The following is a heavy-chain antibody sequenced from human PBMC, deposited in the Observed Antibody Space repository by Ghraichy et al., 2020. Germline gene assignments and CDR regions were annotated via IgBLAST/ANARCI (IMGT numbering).Heavy chain of an antibody. CDR1: GGSISSSSYY. CDR2: IYYSGST. D-gene: IGHD1-26*01. V-gene: IGHV4-39*01. J-gene: IGHJ4*02. CDR3: ARLSYSGSYQFDY. Sequence: SETLSLTCTVSGGSISSSSYYWGWIRQPPGKGLEWIGSIYYSGSTYYNPSLKSRVTISVDTSKNQFSLRLSSVTAADTAVYYCARLSYSGSYQFDYWGQGTLVTVSS.